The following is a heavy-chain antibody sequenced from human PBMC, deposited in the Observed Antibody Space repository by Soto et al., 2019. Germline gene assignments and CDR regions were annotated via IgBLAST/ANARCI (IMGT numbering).Heavy chain of an antibody. J-gene: IGHJ4*02. D-gene: IGHD2-21*02. Sequence: QVQLMQSGAEVKKPGASVKVSCKASGDTFSDYYIHWVRQAPGQGLEWMGTVNPSGGHTTYSQHCLGRVTMTRDTSTSTLHMKLTSLTSEDTAVYYCARGGHVVVVTAALDYWGQGTLVTVSS. CDR2: VNPSGGHT. CDR1: GDTFSDYY. CDR3: ARGGHVVVVTAALDY. V-gene: IGHV1-46*01.